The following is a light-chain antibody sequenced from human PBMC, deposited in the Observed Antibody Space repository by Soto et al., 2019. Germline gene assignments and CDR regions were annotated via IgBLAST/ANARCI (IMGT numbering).Light chain of an antibody. CDR3: QQGITWPRALP. V-gene: IGKV3-11*01. J-gene: IGKJ4*01. CDR1: QSIHTF. CDR2: EAS. Sequence: EIVLTQSPATLSLSPGERATLSCSASQSIHTFLAWYQQKPGQAPRLLSHEASNRATGIPARFSGSGSGTDFAPTIRSLEPEDFGVYYCQQGITWPRALPFGGRTKVEIK.